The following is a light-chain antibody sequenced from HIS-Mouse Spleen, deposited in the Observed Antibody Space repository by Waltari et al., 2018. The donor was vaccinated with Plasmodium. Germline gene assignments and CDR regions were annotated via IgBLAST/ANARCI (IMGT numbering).Light chain of an antibody. J-gene: IGKJ2*01. V-gene: IGKV2-30*01. CDR1: QSLVYSDVNTY. CDR2: KVS. Sequence: VVMTQSLLSLPVTLGPPASISCRSSQSLVYSDVNTYLNWFQQRPGQAPRRLIYKVSTRDSGVPDRFSGSGSGTDFTLTISRVEAEDVGVYYCMQGTHWPYTFGQGTKLEIK. CDR3: MQGTHWPYT.